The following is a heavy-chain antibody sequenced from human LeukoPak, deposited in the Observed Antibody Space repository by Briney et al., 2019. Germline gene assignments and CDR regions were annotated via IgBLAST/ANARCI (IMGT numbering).Heavy chain of an antibody. CDR1: GFTFSSYS. V-gene: IGHV3-21*01. Sequence: GGSLRLSCAASGFTFSSYSMNWVRQAPGKGLEWVSSISSSSSYIYYADSVKGRFTISRVNAKNSLYLQMNSLRAEDTAVYYCARENIAAAGNVYWGQGTLVTVSS. J-gene: IGHJ4*02. CDR3: ARENIAAAGNVY. CDR2: ISSSSSYI. D-gene: IGHD6-13*01.